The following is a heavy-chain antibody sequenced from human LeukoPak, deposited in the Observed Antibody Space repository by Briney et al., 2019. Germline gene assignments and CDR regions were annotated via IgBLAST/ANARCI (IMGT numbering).Heavy chain of an antibody. J-gene: IGHJ5*02. Sequence: GGSLRLSCAASGFTFDDYAMHWVRQAPGKGLEWVSGISWNSGSIGYADSVKGRFTISRDNAKNSLYLQMNSLRAEDTALYYCAKGGIGYCSGGSCNWFDPWGQGTLVTVSS. CDR2: ISWNSGSI. D-gene: IGHD2-15*01. CDR3: AKGGIGYCSGGSCNWFDP. V-gene: IGHV3-9*01. CDR1: GFTFDDYA.